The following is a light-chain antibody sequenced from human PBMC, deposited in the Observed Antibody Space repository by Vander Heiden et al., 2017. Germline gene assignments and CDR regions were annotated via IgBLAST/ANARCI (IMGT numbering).Light chain of an antibody. V-gene: IGKV1-39*01. CDR2: AAS. CDR3: QQSDSTRLT. J-gene: IGKJ3*01. CDR1: QSISSY. Sequence: DIQMTQSPSSLSASVGDRVTITCRASQSISSYLNWYQQKPGKAPKLLIYAASSLQSGVPSRFSGSGSGTDFTLTISSLQPEDFATYYCQQSDSTRLTFGHWTKVDIK.